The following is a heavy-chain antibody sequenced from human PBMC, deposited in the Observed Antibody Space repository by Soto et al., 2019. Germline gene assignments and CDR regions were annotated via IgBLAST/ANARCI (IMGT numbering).Heavy chain of an antibody. J-gene: IGHJ3*02. CDR1: GFTFSSYA. CDR2: ISGSGGST. V-gene: IGHV3-23*01. CDR3: AKGRMDYGSGRYYTGQTDDAFDI. D-gene: IGHD3-10*01. Sequence: GGSLRLSCAASGFTFSSYAMSWVRQAPGKGLEWVSAISGSGGSTYYADSVKGRFTISRDNSKNTLYLQMNSLRAEDTAVYYCAKGRMDYGSGRYYTGQTDDAFDIWGPGTMVTVSS.